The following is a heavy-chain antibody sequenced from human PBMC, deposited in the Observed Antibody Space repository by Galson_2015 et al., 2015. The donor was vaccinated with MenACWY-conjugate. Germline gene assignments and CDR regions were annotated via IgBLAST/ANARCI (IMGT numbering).Heavy chain of an antibody. CDR3: ARDRNDSWSGYSALYYFAY. Sequence: SLRLSCAASGFTFSSYSMNWVRQAPGKGLEWVSSISSSSSYIYYADSVKGRFTISRDNAKNSLYLQMNSLRAEDTAVYYCARDRNDSWSGYSALYYFAYWSQPTLVTVST. J-gene: IGHJ4*02. CDR2: ISSSSSYI. CDR1: GFTFSSYS. D-gene: IGHD3-3*01. V-gene: IGHV3-21*01.